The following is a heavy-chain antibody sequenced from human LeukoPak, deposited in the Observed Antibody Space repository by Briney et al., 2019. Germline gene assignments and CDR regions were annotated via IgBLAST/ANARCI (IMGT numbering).Heavy chain of an antibody. D-gene: IGHD1-26*01. CDR2: ISYDGSND. CDR3: ARDAGGAFYWYFDL. J-gene: IGHJ2*01. CDR1: GFTFSSYA. Sequence: PGGSLRLSCAASGFTFSSYAMHWVRQAPGKGLEWLAVISYDGSNDYYAGSLKGRFTMSRDNSRNTLYLQIKSLRPDDTAVYYCARDAGGAFYWYFDLWGRGTLVTVSS. V-gene: IGHV3-30-3*01.